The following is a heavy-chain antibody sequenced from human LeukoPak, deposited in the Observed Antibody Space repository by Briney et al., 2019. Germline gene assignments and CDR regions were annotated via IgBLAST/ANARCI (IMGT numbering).Heavy chain of an antibody. CDR3: ARQGAAASFDY. CDR1: GFTFTGSY. D-gene: IGHD6-13*01. V-gene: IGHV1-2*02. CDR2: INAYRGGT. J-gene: IGHJ4*02. Sequence: ASVTVSCKASGFTFTGSYMHWVRQAPGQRLEWMGGINAYRGGTNYAQNFQGRVTMTRDTSISTAYMELTRLRSDDTAVYYCARQGAAASFDYWGQGTPVTVSS.